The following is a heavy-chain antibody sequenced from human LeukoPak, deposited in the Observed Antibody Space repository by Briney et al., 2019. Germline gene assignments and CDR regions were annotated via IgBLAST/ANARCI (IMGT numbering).Heavy chain of an antibody. Sequence: PGGSLRLSCAASGFTFSSYEMNWVRQAPGKGLEWVSLVYSGGTTYYADSVKGRFTISRDNSKNTVYLQMNSLRAEDTALYYCARGYNSGGIAFDYWGQGTLVTVSS. V-gene: IGHV3-53*01. CDR2: VYSGGTT. D-gene: IGHD6-19*01. CDR1: GFTFSSYE. J-gene: IGHJ4*02. CDR3: ARGYNSGGIAFDY.